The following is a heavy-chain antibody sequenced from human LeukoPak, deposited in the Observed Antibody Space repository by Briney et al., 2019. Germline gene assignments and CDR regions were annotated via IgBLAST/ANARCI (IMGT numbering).Heavy chain of an antibody. CDR2: IYYSGST. D-gene: IGHD3-22*01. CDR1: GGSISSYY. V-gene: IGHV4-59*08. J-gene: IGHJ1*01. CDR3: ARSYDSSAYSYFQD. Sequence: PSETLSLTCTVSGGSISSYYWSWIRQPPGKGLEWIGYIYYSGSTNYNSSLKSRVTISVDTSKNQLSLKLSSATAADTAVYYCARSYDSSAYSYFQDWGQGTLVTVSS.